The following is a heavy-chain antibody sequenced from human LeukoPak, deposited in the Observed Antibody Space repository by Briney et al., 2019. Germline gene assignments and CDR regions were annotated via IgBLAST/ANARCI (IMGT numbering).Heavy chain of an antibody. V-gene: IGHV4-61*02. CDR1: GGSISSGSYY. D-gene: IGHD3-22*01. J-gene: IGHJ4*02. CDR2: IYTSGST. CDR3: ARDSYYYDSSGYYSTLNYYFDY. Sequence: PSQTLSLTCTVSGGSISSGSYYWSWIRQPAGKGLEWIGRIYTSGSTNYNPSLKSRVTISVGTSKNQFSLKLSSVTAADTAVYYCARDSYYYDSSGYYSTLNYYFDYWGQGTLVTVSS.